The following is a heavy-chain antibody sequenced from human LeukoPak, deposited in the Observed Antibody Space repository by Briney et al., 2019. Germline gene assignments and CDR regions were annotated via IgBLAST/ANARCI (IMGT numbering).Heavy chain of an antibody. CDR1: GFTVSSNY. J-gene: IGHJ1*01. Sequence: PGGSLRLSCAASGFTVSSNYMSWVRQAPGKGLEWVAVISYDGSNKYYADSVKGRFTISRDNSKNTLYLQMNSLRAEDTAVYYCAKATSGSYGFTTDWGQGTLVTVSS. CDR2: ISYDGSNK. V-gene: IGHV3-30*18. CDR3: AKATSGSYGFTTD. D-gene: IGHD1-26*01.